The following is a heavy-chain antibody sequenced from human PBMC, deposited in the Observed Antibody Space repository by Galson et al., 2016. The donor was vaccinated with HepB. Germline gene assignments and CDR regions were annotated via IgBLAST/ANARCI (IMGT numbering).Heavy chain of an antibody. Sequence: SVKISCKASGYTFTDYYLHWVRQAPGQGLEWMGRIHPNSGGTNYAQKFQGGVTMTRERSISTVYMELSSLRSDDTAVYYCARAREYTRTIGRMDVWGQGTTVTVSS. D-gene: IGHD6-6*01. V-gene: IGHV1-2*06. J-gene: IGHJ6*02. CDR3: ARAREYTRTIGRMDV. CDR2: IHPNSGGT. CDR1: GYTFTDYY.